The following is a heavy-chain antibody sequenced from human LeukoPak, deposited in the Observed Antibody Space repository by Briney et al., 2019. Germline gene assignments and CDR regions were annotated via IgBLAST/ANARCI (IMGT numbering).Heavy chain of an antibody. D-gene: IGHD1-26*01. V-gene: IGHV3-30-3*01. Sequence: PGGSLRLSCAASEFPFSNHAMHWVRQAPGKGLEWVAVISYDGSNKYYADSVKGRFTISRDNSKNTLYLQMNSLRAEDTAVYYCARDWGEWELPSSWGQGTLVTVSS. CDR3: ARDWGEWELPSS. CDR1: EFPFSNHA. CDR2: ISYDGSNK. J-gene: IGHJ4*02.